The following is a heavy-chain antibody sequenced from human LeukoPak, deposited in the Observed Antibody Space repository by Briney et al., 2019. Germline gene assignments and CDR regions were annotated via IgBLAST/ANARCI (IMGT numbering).Heavy chain of an antibody. CDR1: GGSLSSYY. CDR2: IYSSGST. Sequence: KPSETLSLTCTISGGSLSSYYWTWARPPPRKGLEWIGYIYSSGSTNYNPSLKSRVTISIDTSKNQFSLNLSSVTAADTAVYYCAGGGGAGLADWGQGTLVTVSS. V-gene: IGHV4-59*01. CDR3: AGGGGAGLAD. J-gene: IGHJ4*02. D-gene: IGHD4-23*01.